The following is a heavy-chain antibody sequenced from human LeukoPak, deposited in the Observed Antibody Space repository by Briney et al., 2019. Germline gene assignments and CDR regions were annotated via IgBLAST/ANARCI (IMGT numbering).Heavy chain of an antibody. J-gene: IGHJ6*02. V-gene: IGHV3-72*01. CDR1: GFTFSDHY. CDR2: IRNKANSYTT. Sequence: PGGSLRLSCAASGFTFSDHYMDWVRQAPGKGLEWVGRIRNKANSYTTEYAASVKDRFTISRDDSKNSLYLQMNSLRAEDTAVYYCARLRYYGMDVWGQGTTVTVSS. CDR3: ARLRYYGMDV.